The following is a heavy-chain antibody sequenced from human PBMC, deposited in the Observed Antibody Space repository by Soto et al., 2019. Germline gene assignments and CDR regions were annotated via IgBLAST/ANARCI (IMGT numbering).Heavy chain of an antibody. CDR3: ARGRASGSYYLLDY. V-gene: IGHV1-8*01. D-gene: IGHD3-10*01. Sequence: ASVKVSCKASGNTFTSYDINWVRQATGHGLEWMGWINPNSGNIGYAQKFQGRVTMTRDTAIRAAYMEVSRLRSDDTAVYYCARGRASGSYYLLDYWGQGTLVTV. CDR2: INPNSGNI. CDR1: GNTFTSYD. J-gene: IGHJ4*02.